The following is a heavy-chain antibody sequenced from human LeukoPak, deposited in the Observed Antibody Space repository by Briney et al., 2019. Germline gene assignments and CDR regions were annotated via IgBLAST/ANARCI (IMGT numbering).Heavy chain of an antibody. CDR3: ARDLWNFYDASAYNRDFDS. CDR1: TSR. Sequence: RASVKVSCKATSRISWVRQAPGQGLEWMGWIGTYGGDTYYAQKFQGRITVTTDTSTSTVYMELRNLRSDDTAAYYCARDLWNFYDASAYNRDFDSWGQGTLVTVSS. V-gene: IGHV1-18*01. D-gene: IGHD3-22*01. CDR2: IGTYGGDT. J-gene: IGHJ5*01.